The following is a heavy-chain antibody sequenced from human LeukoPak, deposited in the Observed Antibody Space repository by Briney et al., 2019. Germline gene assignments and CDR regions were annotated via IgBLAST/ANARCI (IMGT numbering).Heavy chain of an antibody. CDR2: INHSGST. Sequence: PSETLSLTCAVYGGSFSGYYWSWIRQPPGKGLEWIGEINHSGSTNYNPSLKSRVTISVDTSKNQFSLKLSPVTAADTAVYYCTREGIAARRGWFDPWGQGTLVTVSS. CDR3: TREGIAARRGWFDP. J-gene: IGHJ5*02. D-gene: IGHD6-6*01. CDR1: GGSFSGYY. V-gene: IGHV4-34*01.